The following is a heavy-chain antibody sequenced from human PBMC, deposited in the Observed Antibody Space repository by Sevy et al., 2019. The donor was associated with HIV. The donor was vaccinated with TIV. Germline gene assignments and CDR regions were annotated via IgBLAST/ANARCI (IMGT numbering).Heavy chain of an antibody. V-gene: IGHV3-23*01. J-gene: IGHJ3*02. D-gene: IGHD3-22*01. CDR2: IRGSGGST. CDR1: GFTFSSYA. Sequence: GGSLRLSCAASGFTFSSYAMSWVRQAPGKGLEWVSAIRGSGGSTYYADSVKGRFTISRDNSKNTLYLQMNSLRAEDTAVYYRAKPIRITMIVVGAFDIWGQGTMVTVSS. CDR3: AKPIRITMIVVGAFDI.